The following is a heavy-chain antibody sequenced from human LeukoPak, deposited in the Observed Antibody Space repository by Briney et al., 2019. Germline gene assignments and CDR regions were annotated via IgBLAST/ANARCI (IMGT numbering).Heavy chain of an antibody. V-gene: IGHV3-7*01. D-gene: IGHD2-2*02. J-gene: IGHJ3*02. CDR1: GFRFSYYW. CDR3: ARGWGDCSTVSCYTGGDVFDI. Sequence: PGGPLRLSCGASGFRFSYYWMTWVRQGPRKGLEWVANIKYDGSEKHYVESVKGRFTISRDNAKNSLYLQMDSLRVEDTAVYFCARGWGDCSTVSCYTGGDVFDIWGQGTKVTVSS. CDR2: IKYDGSEK.